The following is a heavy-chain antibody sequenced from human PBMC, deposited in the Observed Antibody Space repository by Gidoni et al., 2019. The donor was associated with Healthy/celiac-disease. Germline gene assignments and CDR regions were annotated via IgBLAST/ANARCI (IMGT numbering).Heavy chain of an antibody. CDR2: IIPIFGTA. V-gene: IGHV1-69*01. Sequence: QVQLVQSRAEVKKPGSSVKVSCKASGATFSSYAISWVRQAPGQGLEWLGGIIPIFGTANYAQKFQGRVTITADESTSTAYMELSSLRSEDTAVYYCAREVYYYDSSGYYADYYYYYYMDVWGKGTTVTVSS. J-gene: IGHJ6*03. CDR3: AREVYYYDSSGYYADYYYYYYMDV. CDR1: GATFSSYA. D-gene: IGHD3-22*01.